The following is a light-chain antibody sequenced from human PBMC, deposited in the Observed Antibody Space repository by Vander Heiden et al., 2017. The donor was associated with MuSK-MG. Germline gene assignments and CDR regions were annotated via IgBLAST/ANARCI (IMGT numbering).Light chain of an antibody. CDR3: QQCNNYSWT. Sequence: DIQMTQSPPTLSASVGDRVIITCRASQSIGSWLAWYQQKPGKAPTLLIYDASSLESGVPSRFSGSGSGTEFTLTISSLQPDDFATYYCQQCNNYSWTFGQGTKVEIK. V-gene: IGKV1-5*01. CDR2: DAS. J-gene: IGKJ1*01. CDR1: QSIGSW.